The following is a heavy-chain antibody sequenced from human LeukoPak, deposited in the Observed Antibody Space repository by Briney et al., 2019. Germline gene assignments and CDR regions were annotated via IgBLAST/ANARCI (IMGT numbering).Heavy chain of an antibody. CDR3: ARGRQVRYFDWRQRGSIYYMDV. CDR2: ISSSSSYI. Sequence: GGSLRLSCAASGFTFSSYSMNWVRQAPGKGLEWVSSISSSSSYIYYADSVKGRFTISRDNAKNSLYLQMNSLRAEDTAVYYCARGRQVRYFDWRQRGSIYYMDVWGKGTTVTVSS. J-gene: IGHJ6*03. CDR1: GFTFSSYS. V-gene: IGHV3-21*01. D-gene: IGHD3-9*01.